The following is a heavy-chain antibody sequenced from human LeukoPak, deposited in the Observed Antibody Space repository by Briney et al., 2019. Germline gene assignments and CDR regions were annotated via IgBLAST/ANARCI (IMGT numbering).Heavy chain of an antibody. J-gene: IGHJ6*03. D-gene: IGHD6-25*01. V-gene: IGHV3-21*06. Sequence: GGSLRLSCAPSGFTFSDYSMNWVRQALGKGLEWVASISTVSTYTFYGDSVEGRFSISRDNAKNVLYLHMSRLTAEDTAVYYCARDGSGLFLYYYMDVWGKGTTVTVSS. CDR2: ISTVSTYT. CDR3: ARDGSGLFLYYYMDV. CDR1: GFTFSDYS.